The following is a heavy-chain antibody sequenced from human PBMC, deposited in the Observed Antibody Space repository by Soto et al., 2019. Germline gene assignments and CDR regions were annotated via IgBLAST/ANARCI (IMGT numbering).Heavy chain of an antibody. CDR1: GGSISSYY. CDR2: IYYSGST. J-gene: IGHJ4*02. Sequence: SETLSLTCTVSGGSISSYYWSWIRQPPGKGLEWIGYIYYSGSTNYNPSLKSRVTISVDTSENQFSLKLSSVTAADTAVYYCARFDTGGYHSYFVYWGPGNMVTVS. CDR3: ARFDTGGYHSYFVY. V-gene: IGHV4-59*08. D-gene: IGHD3-22*01.